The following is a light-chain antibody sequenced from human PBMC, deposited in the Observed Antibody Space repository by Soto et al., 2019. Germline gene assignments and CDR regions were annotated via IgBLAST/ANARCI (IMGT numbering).Light chain of an antibody. Sequence: DIQMTQSPSSLSASVGQRVTITCQASQDISNYLNWYQQRPGKAPKLLIYDASDLEPGVPSRFSGSGSGTDFSLTISSLQPEDIGTYYCQQYDDLPITFGQGTRLEIQ. V-gene: IGKV1-33*01. CDR1: QDISNY. CDR2: DAS. J-gene: IGKJ5*01. CDR3: QQYDDLPIT.